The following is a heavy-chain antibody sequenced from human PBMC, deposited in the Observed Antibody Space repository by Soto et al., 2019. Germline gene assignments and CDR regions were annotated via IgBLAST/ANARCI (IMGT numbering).Heavy chain of an antibody. CDR2: IYYSGST. CDR1: GGSISSYY. Sequence: QVQLQESGPGLVKPSETLSLTCTVSGGSISSYYWSWIRQPPGKGLEWIGYIYYSGSTNYNPSLKSRVTISVDTSKNQFSLKLSSVTAADTAVYYCARGAYDYVWGSYRSLDYWGQGTLVTVPS. J-gene: IGHJ4*02. V-gene: IGHV4-59*01. D-gene: IGHD3-16*02. CDR3: ARGAYDYVWGSYRSLDY.